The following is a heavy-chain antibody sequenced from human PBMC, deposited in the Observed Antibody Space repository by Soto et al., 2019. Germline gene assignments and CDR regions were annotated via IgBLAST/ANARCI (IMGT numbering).Heavy chain of an antibody. J-gene: IGHJ6*02. V-gene: IGHV1-58*01. CDR1: GFSLSIAP. CDR3: AADSPYPYYDILTGYPQYYYSYGMDV. CDR2: VVVGSGNT. D-gene: IGHD3-9*01. Sequence: KRYWKGAGFSLSIAPGEWRLHAHGQRLEWIGWVVVGSGNTNYAQKFQERVTITRDMSTSTAYMELSSLRSEDTAVYYCAADSPYPYYDILTGYPQYYYSYGMDVPGQPLTVTVSS.